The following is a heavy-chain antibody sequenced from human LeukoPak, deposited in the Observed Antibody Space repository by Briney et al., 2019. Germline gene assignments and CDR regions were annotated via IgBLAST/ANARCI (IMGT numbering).Heavy chain of an antibody. Sequence: GASVKVSSKPSVGTFSNFAICWVRQAPGQGGEWMGVLIPIFVTAIYAQNLQGRVTITTEESTSTAYMELRSLRSEDTAVYYCAVDPGYCSGGSCSSAYLDYWGQGTLVTVSS. D-gene: IGHD2-15*01. J-gene: IGHJ4*02. CDR3: AVDPGYCSGGSCSSAYLDY. CDR2: LIPIFVTA. CDR1: VGTFSNFA. V-gene: IGHV1-69*05.